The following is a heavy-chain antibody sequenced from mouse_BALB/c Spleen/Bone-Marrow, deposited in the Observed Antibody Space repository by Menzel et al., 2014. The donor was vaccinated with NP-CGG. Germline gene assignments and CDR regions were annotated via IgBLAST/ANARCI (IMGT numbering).Heavy chain of an antibody. CDR2: INPDSSAI. V-gene: IGHV4-1*02. CDR3: ARLNYYGNLFV. CDR1: GFDFSRYW. J-gene: IGHJ1*01. D-gene: IGHD1-1*01. Sequence: EVQLQQSGGGLVQPGGSLKLSCAASGFDFSRYWMSWVRQAPGKGLEWIGEINPDSSAINYTPSLKDKFIISRDNAKNTLYLQMSKVRSEDTALYYCARLNYYGNLFVWGAGTTVTVSS.